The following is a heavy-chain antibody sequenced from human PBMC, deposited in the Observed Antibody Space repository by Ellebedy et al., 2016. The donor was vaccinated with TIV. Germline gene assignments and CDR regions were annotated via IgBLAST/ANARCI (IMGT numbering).Heavy chain of an antibody. V-gene: IGHV1-18*01. CDR2: ISPNDGNT. Sequence: AASVKVSCKASGYTFTSYGISWVRQAPGQGLEWMGWISPNDGNTNYVQKLQGRVTMTTDTSTSTAYMELRSLRSDDTAVYYWARGGGGNYPYWGQGTLVTVSS. CDR1: GYTFTSYG. D-gene: IGHD1-26*01. CDR3: ARGGGGNYPY. J-gene: IGHJ4*02.